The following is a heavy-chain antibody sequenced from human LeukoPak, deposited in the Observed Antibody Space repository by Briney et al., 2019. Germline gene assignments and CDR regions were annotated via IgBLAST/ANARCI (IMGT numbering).Heavy chain of an antibody. D-gene: IGHD3-3*01. CDR1: GGYISSGGYY. Sequence: SETLSLTCTVSGGYISSGGYYWSWMRQPRGTGRVWFGCIYHSGSFYYNPSLKSRVTISVVRSKNQFSLKLSSVTAADTAVYYCARVPGGVVIDMGFDYWGQGTLVTVSS. CDR2: IYHSGSF. CDR3: ARVPGGVVIDMGFDY. V-gene: IGHV4-30-2*01. J-gene: IGHJ4*02.